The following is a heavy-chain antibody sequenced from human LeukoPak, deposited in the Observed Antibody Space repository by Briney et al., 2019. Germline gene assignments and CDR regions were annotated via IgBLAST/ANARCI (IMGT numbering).Heavy chain of an antibody. CDR1: GDSISSYY. D-gene: IGHD3-22*01. V-gene: IGHV4-59*01. Sequence: SETLSLTCTVSGDSISSYYWSWIRQPPGKGLEWIGYIYYSGSTNYNPSLKSRVTISVDTSKNQFSLKLSSVTAADTAVYYCARDADSSGYYFDYWGQGTLVTVSS. J-gene: IGHJ4*02. CDR2: IYYSGST. CDR3: ARDADSSGYYFDY.